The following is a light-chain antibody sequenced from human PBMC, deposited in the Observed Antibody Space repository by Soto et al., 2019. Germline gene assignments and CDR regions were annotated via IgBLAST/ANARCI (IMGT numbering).Light chain of an antibody. CDR3: RSYTTNITPVV. J-gene: IGLJ2*01. V-gene: IGLV2-14*01. CDR2: EVT. CDR1: SGDIGGYNY. Sequence: QSALTQPASVSGSPGQSITISCTGTSGDIGGYNYVSWYQQHPGKAPKLLISEVTNRPSGVSNRFSGSKSGNTASLTISGLQAEHEADYYCRSYTTNITPVVFGGGTKLTVL.